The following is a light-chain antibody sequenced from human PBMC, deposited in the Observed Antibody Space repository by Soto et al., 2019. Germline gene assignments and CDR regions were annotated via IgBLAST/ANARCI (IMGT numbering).Light chain of an antibody. CDR3: TSFTSSSTLV. CDR2: EVS. CDR1: SNDVGGYKY. J-gene: IGLJ2*01. Sequence: QSALTQPASVSGSPGQSITISCTGTSNDVGGYKYVSWYQHHPGKAPKLMIYEVSNRPSWVSNRFTGSKSGNTASLTISGLQAEDEGDYYCTSFTSSSTLVFGGGTQLTVL. V-gene: IGLV2-14*01.